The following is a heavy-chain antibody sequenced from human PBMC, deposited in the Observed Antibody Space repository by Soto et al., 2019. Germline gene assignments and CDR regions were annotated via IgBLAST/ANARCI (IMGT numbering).Heavy chain of an antibody. CDR2: IIPIFGTA. Sequence: QVQLVQSGAEVKKPGSSVKVSCKASGGTFSSYAISWVRQAPGQGLEWMGGIIPIFGTANYAQKFQGRVTITADESTSTAYMELSSLRSEDTAVYYCARGSRYSSSWPWGRWFDPWGQGTLVTVSS. D-gene: IGHD6-13*01. J-gene: IGHJ5*02. CDR3: ARGSRYSSSWPWGRWFDP. CDR1: GGTFSSYA. V-gene: IGHV1-69*01.